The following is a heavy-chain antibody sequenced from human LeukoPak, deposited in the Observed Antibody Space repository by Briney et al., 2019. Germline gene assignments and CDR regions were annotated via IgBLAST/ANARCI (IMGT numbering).Heavy chain of an antibody. Sequence: GGSLRLSCAASGFTFDDYAMHWVRQAPGKGLEWVSGISWNSGSIGYADSVKGRFTISRDYSKNTLYLQMNSLRADDTAVYYCATNNFFDYWGQGTLVTVSS. D-gene: IGHD5-24*01. V-gene: IGHV3-9*01. CDR3: ATNNFFDY. J-gene: IGHJ4*02. CDR1: GFTFDDYA. CDR2: ISWNSGSI.